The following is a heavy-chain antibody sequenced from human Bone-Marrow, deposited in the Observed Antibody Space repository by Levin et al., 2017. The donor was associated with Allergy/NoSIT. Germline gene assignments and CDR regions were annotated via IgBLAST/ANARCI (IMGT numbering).Heavy chain of an antibody. CDR2: INSDGSST. Sequence: GGSLRLSCAASGFTFSSYWMHWVRQAPGKGLVWVSRINSDGSSTSYADSVKGRFTISRDNAKNTLYLQMNSLRAEDTAVYYCARLLTRGDLGYYYYGMDVWGQGTTVTVSS. J-gene: IGHJ6*02. D-gene: IGHD2-8*01. V-gene: IGHV3-74*01. CDR1: GFTFSSYW. CDR3: ARLLTRGDLGYYYYGMDV.